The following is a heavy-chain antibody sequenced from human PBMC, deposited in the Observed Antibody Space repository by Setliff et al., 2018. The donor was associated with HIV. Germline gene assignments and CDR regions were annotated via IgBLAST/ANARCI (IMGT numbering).Heavy chain of an antibody. D-gene: IGHD6-6*01. CDR2: ILPVFGPP. CDR3: ARDPTGGAARFDY. J-gene: IGHJ4*02. V-gene: IGHV1-69*13. Sequence: GASVKVSCKPSGGTFSIFSITWVRQAPGQGLEWMGGILPVFGPPNYAQIFQRRLTITANESTNTAYMELISLKSEDTAVYYCARDPTGGAARFDYWGQGTLVTVSS. CDR1: GGTFSIFS.